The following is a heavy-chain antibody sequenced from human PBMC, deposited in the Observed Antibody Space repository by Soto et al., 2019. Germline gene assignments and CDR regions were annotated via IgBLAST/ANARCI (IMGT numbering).Heavy chain of an antibody. V-gene: IGHV3-7*01. CDR1: GFTFSSYW. Sequence: EVQLVESGGGLVQPGGSLRLSCAASGFTFSSYWMSWVRQAPGKGVEWVANIKQDGSEKYYVDSVKGRFTISRDNAKNSLYLQMNSLRAEDTAVYYCARDCPYFDWFDFFDYWGQGTLVTVSS. CDR2: IKQDGSEK. CDR3: ARDCPYFDWFDFFDY. D-gene: IGHD3-9*01. J-gene: IGHJ4*02.